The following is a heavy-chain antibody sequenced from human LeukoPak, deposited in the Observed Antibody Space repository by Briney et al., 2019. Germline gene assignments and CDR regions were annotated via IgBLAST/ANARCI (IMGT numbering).Heavy chain of an antibody. Sequence: ASVKVSCKSSGYTFTGYFVHWVRQAPGQGLEWMGWINPNSGGTNYAQKFQGRVTLTRDTSITTAYMELSSLRSDDTAVYYCARENWIYDYWGQGTLVTVSS. D-gene: IGHD1-7*01. CDR2: INPNSGGT. CDR1: GYTFTGYF. CDR3: ARENWIYDY. J-gene: IGHJ4*02. V-gene: IGHV1-2*02.